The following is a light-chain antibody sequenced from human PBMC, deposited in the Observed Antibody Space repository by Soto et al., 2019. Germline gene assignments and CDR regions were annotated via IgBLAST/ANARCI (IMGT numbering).Light chain of an antibody. Sequence: DIQMTQSPSSLSASVGDRVTITCRGSQRIGTFLNWYQQKPRKVPKLLIHGAFRLQSGVPSRFSGSGSGTDFTLTISSLQPEDFATYYWQQTYNSPYTFGQGTKLEIK. CDR1: QRIGTF. J-gene: IGKJ2*01. CDR3: QQTYNSPYT. V-gene: IGKV1-39*01. CDR2: GAF.